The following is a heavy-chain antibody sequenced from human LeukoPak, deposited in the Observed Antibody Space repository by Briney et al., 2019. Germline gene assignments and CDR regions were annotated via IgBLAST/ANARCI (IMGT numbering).Heavy chain of an antibody. J-gene: IGHJ4*02. Sequence: ASVKVSCKASGYTFTGYYMHWVRQAPGQGLEWMGWINPNSGGTNYAQKFQGRVTMTRDTSISTAYMELSRLRSDDTAVYYCARELSYSSSWYVYWGQGTLVTVSS. CDR2: INPNSGGT. CDR1: GYTFTGYY. D-gene: IGHD6-13*01. V-gene: IGHV1-2*02. CDR3: ARELSYSSSWYVY.